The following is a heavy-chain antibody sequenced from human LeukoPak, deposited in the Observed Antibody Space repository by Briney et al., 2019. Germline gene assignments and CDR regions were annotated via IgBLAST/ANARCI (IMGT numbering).Heavy chain of an antibody. Sequence: SETLSLTCTVSGGSISSYYWSWIRQPPGKGLEWIGYIYYSGSTNYNPSLKSRVTISADTSKNQFSLKLSSVTAADTAVYYCAREVGAIDYWGQGTLVTVSS. J-gene: IGHJ4*02. CDR2: IYYSGST. CDR3: AREVGAIDY. D-gene: IGHD1-26*01. V-gene: IGHV4-59*01. CDR1: GGSISSYY.